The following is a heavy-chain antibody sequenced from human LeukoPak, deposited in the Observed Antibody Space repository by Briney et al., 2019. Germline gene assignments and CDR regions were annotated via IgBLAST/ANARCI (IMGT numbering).Heavy chain of an antibody. J-gene: IGHJ6*02. CDR3: ARGGGLYV. CDR2: VNHNGNVN. Sequence: PGGSLTLSCAASGFTFSSYWMNWARQAPGKGLEWVASVNHNGNVNYDVDSVKGRFTISGHNAKNSLYLQMGNLRAEDTAVYFCARGGGLYVWGQGATVTVSS. V-gene: IGHV3-7*03. D-gene: IGHD3-16*01. CDR1: GFTFSSYW.